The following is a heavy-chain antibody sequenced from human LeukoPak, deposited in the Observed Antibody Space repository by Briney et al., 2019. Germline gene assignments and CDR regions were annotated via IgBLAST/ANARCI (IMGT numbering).Heavy chain of an antibody. Sequence: PSETLSLXCAVSGYSITSGYYWAWIRQPPGKGLEWIGNIYHSGSTYYNPSLKSRVTISVDTSKNQFSLKLSSVTAADTAVYYCARRYSNYFFDYWGQGTLVTVSS. CDR2: IYHSGST. J-gene: IGHJ4*02. V-gene: IGHV4-38-2*01. CDR1: GYSITSGYY. CDR3: ARRYSNYFFDY. D-gene: IGHD4-11*01.